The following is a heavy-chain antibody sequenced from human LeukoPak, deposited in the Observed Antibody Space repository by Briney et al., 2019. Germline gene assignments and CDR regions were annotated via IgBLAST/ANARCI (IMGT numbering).Heavy chain of an antibody. CDR2: IYYSGST. CDR3: ARAGSVGSSRYGLDY. CDR1: GGSISSYY. V-gene: IGHV4-59*01. Sequence: SETLSLPCTVSGGSISSYYWSWIRQPPGKGLEYIGYIYYSGSTNYNPSLKSRVTISVDTSKNQFSLKLSSVTAADTAIYYCARAGSVGSSRYGLDYWGQGTMVTVSS. D-gene: IGHD2-2*01. J-gene: IGHJ4*02.